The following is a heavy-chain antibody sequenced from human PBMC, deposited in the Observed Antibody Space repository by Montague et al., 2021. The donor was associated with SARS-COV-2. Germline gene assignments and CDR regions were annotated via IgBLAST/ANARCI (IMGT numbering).Heavy chain of an antibody. V-gene: IGHV4-39*01. CDR3: ARGILSMNMAVVVLLGGIYYFDS. CDR2: IYEGDTT. Sequence: SETLSLTCTVSGGSIRSTTFYWGWIRQSPGKGLEWIGYIYEGDTTYYNPSLKSRVAISLDTPNNQFSLKLNSVTAADTAVYYCARGILSMNMAVVVLLGGIYYFDSWGQGTLVAVSS. CDR1: GGSIRSTTFY. D-gene: IGHD3-22*01. J-gene: IGHJ4*02.